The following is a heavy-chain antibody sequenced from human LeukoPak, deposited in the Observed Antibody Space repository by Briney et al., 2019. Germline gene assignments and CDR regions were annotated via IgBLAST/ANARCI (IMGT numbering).Heavy chain of an antibody. V-gene: IGHV1-69*04. J-gene: IGHJ4*02. CDR2: IIPILGIA. D-gene: IGHD5-18*01. CDR1: GYIFTNYG. Sequence: SVKVSCKTSGYIFTNYGFSWVRQAPGQGLEWMGRIIPILGIANYAQKFQGRVTITADKSTSTAYMELSSLRSEDTAVYYCARAARGYSYVMGDYFDYWGQGTLVTVSS. CDR3: ARAARGYSYVMGDYFDY.